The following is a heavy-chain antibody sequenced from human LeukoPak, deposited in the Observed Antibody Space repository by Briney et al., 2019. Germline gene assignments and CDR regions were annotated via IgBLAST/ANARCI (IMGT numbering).Heavy chain of an antibody. Sequence: GGSLRLSCAASGFTFDDYAMHWVRQAPGKGLEWVSLISWDGGSTYYADSVKGRFTISRDNSKNSLYLQMNSLRAEDTALYYCAAKAWGSYRYTGVQREYWGQGTLVTVSS. J-gene: IGHJ4*02. CDR2: ISWDGGST. V-gene: IGHV3-43D*03. D-gene: IGHD3-16*02. CDR3: AAKAWGSYRYTGVQREY. CDR1: GFTFDDYA.